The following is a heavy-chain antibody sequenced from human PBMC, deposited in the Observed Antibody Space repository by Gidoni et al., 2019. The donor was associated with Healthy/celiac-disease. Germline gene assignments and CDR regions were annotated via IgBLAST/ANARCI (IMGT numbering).Heavy chain of an antibody. Sequence: QVQRVQSGAEGEKPRASVKGSCKASGYTFTGYYRHWVRQAPGQGLEWMGLINPNSGGTNYAQKFQGRVTMTRDTSISTAYMELSRLRSDDTAVYYCASNGATNSYGYRDNDYWGQGTLVTVSS. CDR2: INPNSGGT. J-gene: IGHJ4*02. V-gene: IGHV1-2*02. CDR3: ASNGATNSYGYRDNDY. CDR1: GYTFTGYY. D-gene: IGHD5-18*01.